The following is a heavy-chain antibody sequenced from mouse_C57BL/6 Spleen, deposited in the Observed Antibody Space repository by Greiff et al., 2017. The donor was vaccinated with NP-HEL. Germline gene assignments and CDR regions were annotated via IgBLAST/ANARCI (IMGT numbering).Heavy chain of an antibody. CDR1: GFTFSDYG. V-gene: IGHV5-17*01. Sequence: EVKLVESGGGLVKPGGSLKLSCAASGFTFSDYGMHWVRQAPEKGLEWVAYISSGSSTIYYADTVKGRFTISRDNAKTTLFLQMTSLRSEDTAMYYCAREEDGYYTNWYFDVWGTGTTVTVSS. CDR3: AREEDGYYTNWYFDV. CDR2: ISSGSSTI. J-gene: IGHJ1*03. D-gene: IGHD2-3*01.